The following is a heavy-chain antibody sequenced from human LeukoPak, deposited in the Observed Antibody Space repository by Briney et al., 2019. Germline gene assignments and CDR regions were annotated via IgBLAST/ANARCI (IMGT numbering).Heavy chain of an antibody. CDR3: ARLNGGSGPV. CDR2: VYHSGTT. D-gene: IGHD3-10*01. J-gene: IGHJ6*02. CDR1: GVSISSSNW. Sequence: PSGTLSLTCAVSGVSISSSNWWTWARQPPGKGLEWIGEVYHSGTTNYNASLKSRVTMSLDTSKNQISLKVSSVTAADTAVYYCARLNGGSGPVWGQGTTVTVTS. V-gene: IGHV4-4*02.